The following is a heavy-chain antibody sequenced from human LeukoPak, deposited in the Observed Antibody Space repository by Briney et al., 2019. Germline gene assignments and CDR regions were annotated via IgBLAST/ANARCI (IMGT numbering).Heavy chain of an antibody. D-gene: IGHD3-3*01. CDR1: GGSISSYY. CDR2: IYYSGST. V-gene: IGHV4-59*01. J-gene: IGHJ6*02. CDR3: ARGGDFWSGYGYYYYGMDV. Sequence: PSETLSLTCTVSGGSISSYYGSWIRQPPGKGLEWIGYIYYSGSTNYNPSLKSRVTISVDTSKNQFSLKLSSVTAADTAVYYCARGGDFWSGYGYYYYGMDVWGQGTTVTVSS.